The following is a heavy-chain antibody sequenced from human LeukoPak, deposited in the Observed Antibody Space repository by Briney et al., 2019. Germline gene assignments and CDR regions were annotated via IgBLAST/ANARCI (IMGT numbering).Heavy chain of an antibody. D-gene: IGHD6-6*01. J-gene: IGHJ3*02. CDR1: GFTFSSYG. CDR2: IWYDGSNK. Sequence: QPGGSLRLSCAASGFTFSSYGMHWVRQAPGKGLEWVAVIWYDGSNKYYADSVKGRFTISRDNAKNSLYLQMNSLRDEDTAVYYCASPYSNSPGDIPGRAFDIWGQGTMVTVSS. V-gene: IGHV3-33*01. CDR3: ASPYSNSPGDIPGRAFDI.